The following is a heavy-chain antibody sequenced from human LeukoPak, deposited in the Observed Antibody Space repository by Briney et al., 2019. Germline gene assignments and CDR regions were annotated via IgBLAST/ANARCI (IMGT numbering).Heavy chain of an antibody. Sequence: GGSLRLSCAASGFTFSSYAMSWVRQAPGKGLEWDSAISGSGGSTYYADSVKGRFTISRDNSKNTLYLQMNSLRAEDTAVYYCAAGPIDQPAHAFDIWGQGTMVTVSS. J-gene: IGHJ3*02. CDR3: AAGPIDQPAHAFDI. CDR2: ISGSGGST. V-gene: IGHV3-23*01. CDR1: GFTFSSYA. D-gene: IGHD1-14*01.